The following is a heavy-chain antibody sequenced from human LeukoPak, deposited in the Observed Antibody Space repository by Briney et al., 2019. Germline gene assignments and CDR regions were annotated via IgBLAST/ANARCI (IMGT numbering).Heavy chain of an antibody. J-gene: IGHJ6*02. CDR2: IYNSGST. D-gene: IGHD1-14*01. CDR1: GGSISSGDDS. Sequence: PSQTLSLICIVSGGSISSGDDSWTWIRQHPGKGLEWIGYIYNSGSTSYKPSLKSRVTISEDTSQNQFSLKLSSVTAADTAVYYCARHTRNHGMEVWGQGTTVTVSS. V-gene: IGHV4-31*03. CDR3: ARHTRNHGMEV.